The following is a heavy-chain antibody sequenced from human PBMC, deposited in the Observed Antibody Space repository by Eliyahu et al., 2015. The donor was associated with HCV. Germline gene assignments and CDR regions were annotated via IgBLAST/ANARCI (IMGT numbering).Heavy chain of an antibody. CDR1: GFTFTTYD. CDR2: IGTSGET. J-gene: IGHJ3*02. V-gene: IGHV3-13*01. Sequence: EVQLVESGGGFVQPGGSLRLSCAASGFTFTTYDMHWVRQAAGKGLEWVSAIGTSGETKYPGSVKGRFTISRENAKNSLYLQMNSLRAGDTAVYYCVRGGTDAFDIWGQGTMVTVSS. CDR3: VRGGTDAFDI.